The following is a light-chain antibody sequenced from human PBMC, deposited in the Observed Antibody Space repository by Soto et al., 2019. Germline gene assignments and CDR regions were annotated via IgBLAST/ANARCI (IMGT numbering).Light chain of an antibody. J-gene: IGKJ4*01. Sequence: DIPLTQSPSTLSASVGDRATITCRASQSISSWLAWYQQKPGKAPKLLVYKASSLESGVPSRFSGSGSGTEFTLTISTLQPDDFATSYCQQYEAYPLTFGGGTKVEI. CDR2: KAS. V-gene: IGKV1-5*03. CDR1: QSISSW. CDR3: QQYEAYPLT.